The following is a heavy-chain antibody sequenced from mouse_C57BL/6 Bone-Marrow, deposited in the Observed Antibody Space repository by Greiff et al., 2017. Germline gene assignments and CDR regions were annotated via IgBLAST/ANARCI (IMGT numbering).Heavy chain of an antibody. J-gene: IGHJ4*01. CDR2: IDPANGNT. D-gene: IGHD2-10*02. CDR1: GFNIKDTY. V-gene: IGHV14-3*02. CDR3: ARSRYGKIYAMDY. Sequence: EVQLQQSGAELVKPGASVKLSCTASGFNIKDTYMHWVKQRPEQGLEWIGRIDPANGNTKYDPKFQGKATITADTSSNTAYLQLSRLTSEDTAVYYCARSRYGKIYAMDYWGQGTTVTVSS.